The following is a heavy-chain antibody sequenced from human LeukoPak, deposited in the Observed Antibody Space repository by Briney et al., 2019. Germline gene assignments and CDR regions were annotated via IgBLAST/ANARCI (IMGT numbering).Heavy chain of an antibody. D-gene: IGHD2-15*01. CDR3: ASPHPYCSGGSCYHDAFDI. J-gene: IGHJ3*02. V-gene: IGHV4-59*12. Sequence: SETLSLTCTVSGGSISNYYWSWIRQPPGKGLEWIAYIYYSGSTYYNPSLKSRVTISVDTSKNQFSLKLSSVTAADTAVYYCASPHPYCSGGSCYHDAFDIWGQGTMVTVSS. CDR2: IYYSGST. CDR1: GGSISNYY.